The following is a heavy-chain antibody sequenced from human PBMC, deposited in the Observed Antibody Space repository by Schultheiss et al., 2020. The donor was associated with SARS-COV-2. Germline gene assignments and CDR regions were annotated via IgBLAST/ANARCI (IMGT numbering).Heavy chain of an antibody. V-gene: IGHV3-33*08. CDR3: AYCSGGSCHAPYYYYGMDV. J-gene: IGHJ6*02. CDR1: GFTFSSYG. D-gene: IGHD2-15*01. CDR2: IWYDGSNK. Sequence: GGSLRLSCAASGFTFSSYGMHWVRQAPGKGLEWVAVIWYDGSNKYYADSVKGRFTISRDNSKNTLYLQMNSLRAEDTAVYYCAYCSGGSCHAPYYYYGMDVWGQGTTVTVSS.